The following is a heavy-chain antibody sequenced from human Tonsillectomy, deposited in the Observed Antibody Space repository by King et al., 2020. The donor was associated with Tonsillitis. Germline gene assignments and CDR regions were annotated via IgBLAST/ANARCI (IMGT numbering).Heavy chain of an antibody. Sequence: QLVQSGGGLVQPGGSLRVSCAASGFPFSSSWMSWVRQAPGKGLEWVANIKEDGTEKYYVDSVKGRFTISRDNAKNSLYLQMNSLRVEDTAVYLCAGGFTKEDWFDPWGQGTLVTVSS. CDR2: IKEDGTEK. D-gene: IGHD2-2*01. CDR3: AGGFTKEDWFDP. J-gene: IGHJ5*02. V-gene: IGHV3-7*04. CDR1: GFPFSSSW.